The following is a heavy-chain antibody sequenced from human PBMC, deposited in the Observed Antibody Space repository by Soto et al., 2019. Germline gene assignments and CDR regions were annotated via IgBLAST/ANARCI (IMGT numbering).Heavy chain of an antibody. CDR2: IYHSGST. Sequence: QVQLQESGPGLVKPSGTLSLTCAVSGGSICSTNWWSWVRQSPGKGLEWIGEIYHSGSTNYNPSLRGRVTISVDKSNNQFSLKIRSVTAADTAMYYCATLPPRIELAVLPIPTWGQGTLVTVTS. CDR1: GGSICSTNW. J-gene: IGHJ4*02. V-gene: IGHV4-4*02. D-gene: IGHD2-2*02. CDR3: ATLPPRIELAVLPIPT.